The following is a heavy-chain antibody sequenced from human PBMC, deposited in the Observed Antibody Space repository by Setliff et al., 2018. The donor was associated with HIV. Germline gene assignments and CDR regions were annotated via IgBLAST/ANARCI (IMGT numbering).Heavy chain of an antibody. CDR3: ARGGRSLAAQTWFDP. CDR1: GGSISSSSYY. V-gene: IGHV4-39*07. Sequence: SETLYLTCTVSGGSISSSSYYWGWIRQPPGKGLEWIGSIYYSGSTYYNPSLKSRVTISLDTSKNKFSLKLTSVTAADTAVYYCARGGRSLAAQTWFDPWGQGTLVTVS. D-gene: IGHD6-6*01. J-gene: IGHJ5*02. CDR2: IYYSGST.